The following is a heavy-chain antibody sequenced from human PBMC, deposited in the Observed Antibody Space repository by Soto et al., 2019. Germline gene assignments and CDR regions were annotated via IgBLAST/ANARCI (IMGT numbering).Heavy chain of an antibody. Sequence: QVQLVQSGPEVKKPGASVKVSCKASGYTFTDYMYWVRQAPGQGVEWMGWINPNSGGTDYPQKFQDRVTLTTDTSISTIYMELNRLISDDTAVYLCAMSKGRGALDVWGQGTMITVSS. CDR3: AMSKGRGALDV. CDR1: GYTFTDY. V-gene: IGHV1-2*02. CDR2: INPNSGGT. J-gene: IGHJ3*01. D-gene: IGHD3-10*01.